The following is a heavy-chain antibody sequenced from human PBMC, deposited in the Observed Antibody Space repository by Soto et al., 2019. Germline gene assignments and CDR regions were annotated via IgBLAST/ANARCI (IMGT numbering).Heavy chain of an antibody. D-gene: IGHD4-17*01. CDR3: AHAGDYDLFTFDH. CDR1: GDSVSSNTAS. V-gene: IGHV6-1*01. J-gene: IGHJ4*02. CDR2: TYFRSKWYN. Sequence: SQTLSLTCAISGDSVSSNTASWNWIRQSPSRGLEWLGRTYFRSKWYNDYAVSVKSRIIINPDTSNNQFSLQLNSVTPVDTATYFCAHAGDYDLFTFDHWGPGTMVTVSS.